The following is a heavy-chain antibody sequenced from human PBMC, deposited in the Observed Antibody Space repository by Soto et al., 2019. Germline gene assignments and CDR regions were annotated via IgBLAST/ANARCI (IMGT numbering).Heavy chain of an antibody. CDR1: GGTFSSYT. CDR3: ARAHSYYDSSGYYSKSFDY. CDR2: IIPILGIA. D-gene: IGHD3-22*01. V-gene: IGHV1-69*02. J-gene: IGHJ4*02. Sequence: GASVKVSCKASGGTFSSYTISWVRQAPGQGLEWMGRIIPILGIANYAQKFQGRVTITADKSTSTAYMELSSLRSEDTAVYYCARAHSYYDSSGYYSKSFDYWGQGTLVTVS.